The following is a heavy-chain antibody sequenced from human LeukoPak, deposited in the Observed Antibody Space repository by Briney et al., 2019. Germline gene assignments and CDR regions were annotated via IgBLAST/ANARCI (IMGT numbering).Heavy chain of an antibody. V-gene: IGHV3-7*03. J-gene: IGHJ4*02. CDR1: GFPFNTYA. CDR3: ARDTAGADY. D-gene: IGHD1-1*01. Sequence: GGSLRLSCAASGFPFNTYAMHWVRQAPGKGLEWVANIKQDGSEKYYVDSVKGRFTISRDNAKNSLFLQMNSLRAEDTAVYYCARDTAGADYWGQGTLVTVSP. CDR2: IKQDGSEK.